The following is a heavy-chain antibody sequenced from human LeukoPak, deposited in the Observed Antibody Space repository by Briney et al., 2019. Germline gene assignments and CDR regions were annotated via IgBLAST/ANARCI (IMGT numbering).Heavy chain of an antibody. CDR2: INPNSGGT. CDR1: GYTFTGYY. Sequence: ASVKVSCKASGYTFTGYYMHWVRQAPGQGLEWMGWINPNSGGTNYAQKFQGRVTMTRDTSISTAYMELSRLRSDDTAVYYCARARYRYSSSWYLPRNYYYYYMDVWGKGTTVTVSS. D-gene: IGHD6-13*01. J-gene: IGHJ6*03. V-gene: IGHV1-2*02. CDR3: ARARYRYSSSWYLPRNYYYYYMDV.